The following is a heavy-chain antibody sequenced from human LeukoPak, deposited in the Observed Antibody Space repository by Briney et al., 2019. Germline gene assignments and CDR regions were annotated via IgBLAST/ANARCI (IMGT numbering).Heavy chain of an antibody. CDR1: GGSISSYY. V-gene: IGHV4-59*01. J-gene: IGHJ4*02. CDR3: ARDPHGGSGSYYDDY. D-gene: IGHD3-10*01. Sequence: SETLSLTCTVSGGSISSYYWSWIRQPPGKGLEWIGYIHHSGSTNYKPSLKSRVTISVDTSKNQFSLKLTSVTAADTAVYYCARDPHGGSGSYYDDYWGQGTLVTVSS. CDR2: IHHSGST.